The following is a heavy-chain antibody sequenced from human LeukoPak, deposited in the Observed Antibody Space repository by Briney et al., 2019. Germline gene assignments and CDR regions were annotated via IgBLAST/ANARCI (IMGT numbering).Heavy chain of an antibody. D-gene: IGHD7-27*01. J-gene: IGHJ4*02. V-gene: IGHV3-74*03. Sequence: GGSLRLSCAASGFTFRDFWMNWVRQAPGKGPVWVSRMSPDGSDTKYADSVKGRFTISRDNAENTMYLQMSSLRAEDTAVYYCARDMWGTFDYWGQGALVTVSS. CDR3: ARDMWGTFDY. CDR1: GFTFRDFW. CDR2: MSPDGSDT.